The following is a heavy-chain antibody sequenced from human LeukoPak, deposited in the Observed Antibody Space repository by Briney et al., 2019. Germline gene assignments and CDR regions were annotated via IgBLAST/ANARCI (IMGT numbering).Heavy chain of an antibody. V-gene: IGHV3-7*01. CDR2: IDKDGSEK. J-gene: IGHJ6*02. D-gene: IGHD3-3*01. CDR1: GFMFSDSW. Sequence: GGSLRLSCVASGFMFSDSWMSWVRQAPGKGLEWVADIDKDGSEKDYVDSVSGRFTISRDNAKNSVYLQMDSLRAEDTAVYCCANYTNWVAGDVWGQGTTVSVSS. CDR3: ANYTNWVAGDV.